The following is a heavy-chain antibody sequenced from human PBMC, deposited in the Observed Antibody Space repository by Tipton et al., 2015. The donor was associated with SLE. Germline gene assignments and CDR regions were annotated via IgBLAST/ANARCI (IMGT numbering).Heavy chain of an antibody. CDR3: ARDHGYSKGRFDY. Sequence: QSGAEVKKPGSSVKVSCKASGGTFSSYAISWVRQAPGQGLEWMGIINPSGGSTSYAQKFQGRVTMTRDTSTSTVYMELRSLRSDDTAVYYCARDHGYSKGRFDYWGQGTLDTVSS. J-gene: IGHJ4*02. CDR1: GGTFSSYA. V-gene: IGHV1-46*01. D-gene: IGHD5-12*01. CDR2: INPSGGST.